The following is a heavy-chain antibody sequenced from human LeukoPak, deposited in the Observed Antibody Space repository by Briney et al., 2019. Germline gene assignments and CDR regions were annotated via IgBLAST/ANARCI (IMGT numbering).Heavy chain of an antibody. CDR3: ARGYRGYSSSWYVN. V-gene: IGHV4-34*01. D-gene: IGHD6-13*01. Sequence: SETLSLTCAVYGGSFSGYYWSWIRQPPGKGLEWIGEINHSGSTNYNPSLKSRVTISIDTSKNQFSLRLSSVTAADTAVYYCARGYRGYSSSWYVNWGQGTPVPVSS. CDR1: GGSFSGYY. J-gene: IGHJ4*02. CDR2: INHSGST.